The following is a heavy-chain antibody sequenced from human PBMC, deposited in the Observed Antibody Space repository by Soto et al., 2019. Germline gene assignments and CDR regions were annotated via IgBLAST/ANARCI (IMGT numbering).Heavy chain of an antibody. V-gene: IGHV3-21*01. Sequence: EVQLVESGGGLVKPGGSLRLSCAASGFTFSSYSMNWVRQAPGKGLEWVSSISSSSSYIYYADSVKGRFTISRDNAKNSLYLQMHSLRAEDTAVYYCASPGAYSGYDVYYYYYYMDVWGKGTTVTVSS. D-gene: IGHD5-12*01. CDR3: ASPGAYSGYDVYYYYYYMDV. CDR2: ISSSSSYI. J-gene: IGHJ6*03. CDR1: GFTFSSYS.